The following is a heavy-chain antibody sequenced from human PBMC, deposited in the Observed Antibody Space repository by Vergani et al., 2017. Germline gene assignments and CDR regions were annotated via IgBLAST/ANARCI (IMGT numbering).Heavy chain of an antibody. J-gene: IGHJ4*02. D-gene: IGHD6-19*01. CDR3: AKGLGYSSGWGLDY. CDR1: GFTFDDYA. V-gene: IGHV3-9*01. Sequence: DVPLVESGGGLVQPGRSLRLSCAASGFTFDDYAMHWVRQAPGKGLEWVSGISWNSGSIGYADSVKGRFTISRDNAKNSLYLQMNSLRAEDTALYYCAKGLGYSSGWGLDYWGQGTLVTVSS. CDR2: ISWNSGSI.